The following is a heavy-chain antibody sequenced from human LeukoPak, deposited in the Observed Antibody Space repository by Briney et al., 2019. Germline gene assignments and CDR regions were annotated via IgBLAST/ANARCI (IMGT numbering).Heavy chain of an antibody. CDR2: ISYDGSNK. J-gene: IGHJ6*03. CDR1: GFTFSSYG. Sequence: GGSLRLSCAASGFTFSSYGMHWVRQAPGKGLEWVAVISYDGSNKYYADSVKGRFTISRDNSKNTLYLQMNSLRAEDTAVYYCARSRIIYYMDVWGKGTPVTVSS. D-gene: IGHD1-14*01. CDR3: ARSRIIYYMDV. V-gene: IGHV3-30*03.